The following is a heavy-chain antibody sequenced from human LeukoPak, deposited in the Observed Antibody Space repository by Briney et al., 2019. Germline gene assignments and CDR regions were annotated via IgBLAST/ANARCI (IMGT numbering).Heavy chain of an antibody. J-gene: IGHJ4*02. D-gene: IGHD3-9*01. Sequence: GRSLRLSCAASGFTFSSYVMHWVRQAPGKGLEWVAVISYDGSNKYYADSVKGRFIISRDNSKNTLYLQMNSLSAEDTAVYYCAKDDDILTGYYTPPFDYWGQGTLVSVSS. CDR3: AKDDDILTGYYTPPFDY. CDR2: ISYDGSNK. CDR1: GFTFSSYV. V-gene: IGHV3-30*18.